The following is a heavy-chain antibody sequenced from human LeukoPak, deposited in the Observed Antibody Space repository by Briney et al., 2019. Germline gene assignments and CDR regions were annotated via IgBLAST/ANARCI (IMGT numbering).Heavy chain of an antibody. CDR3: ARDEGNYYGMDV. V-gene: IGHV1-18*01. J-gene: IGHJ6*02. D-gene: IGHD3-10*01. CDR1: GDTFTSYG. CDR2: ISAYNGNT. Sequence: ASVKVPCKATGDTFTSYGISWVRQAPGQGLEWMGWISAYNGNTNYAQKLQGRVTMTTDTSTSTAYMELRSLRSDDTAVYYCARDEGNYYGMDVWGQGTTVTVSS.